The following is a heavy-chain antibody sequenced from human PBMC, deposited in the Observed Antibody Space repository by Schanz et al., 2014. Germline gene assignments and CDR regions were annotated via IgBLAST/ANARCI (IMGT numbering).Heavy chain of an antibody. CDR2: IIPIVDIT. CDR3: ARGWGYDALTGYVF. D-gene: IGHD3-9*01. V-gene: IGHV1-69*04. Sequence: QVHLVQSGAEVKEPGSSVKVSCKPSGGTFVTFFFTWVRQAPGQGLEWMGRIIPIVDITNYAQKFLGRVTITADKSTSTAYMELKSLRSADTAVYYCARGWGYDALTGYVFWGQGTLVTVSS. CDR1: GGTFVTFF. J-gene: IGHJ4*02.